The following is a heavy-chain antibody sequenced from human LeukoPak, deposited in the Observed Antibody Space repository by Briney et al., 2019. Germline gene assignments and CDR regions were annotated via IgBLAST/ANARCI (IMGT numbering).Heavy chain of an antibody. D-gene: IGHD4-17*01. J-gene: IGHJ6*03. CDR1: GFIFSTYW. V-gene: IGHV3-7*01. CDR3: VREVTTGDYYMDV. CDR2: IKQDGSEK. Sequence: GGSLRLSCAGSGFIFSTYWMSWVHQAPGKGLEWVANIKQDGSEKYYVDSVKGRFTVSRDNAKNSLYLQMNRLRAEDTAAYYCVREVTTGDYYMDVWGKGTTVTVSS.